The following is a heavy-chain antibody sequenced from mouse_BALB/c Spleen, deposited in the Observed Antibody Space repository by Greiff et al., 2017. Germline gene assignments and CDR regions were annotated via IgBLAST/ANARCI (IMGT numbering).Heavy chain of an antibody. D-gene: IGHD2-4*01. V-gene: IGHV5-6-5*01. J-gene: IGHJ2*01. Sequence: EVKVVESGGGLVKPGGSLKLSCAASGFTFSSYAMSWVRQTPEKRLEWVASISSGGSTYYPDSVKGRFTISRDNARNILYLQMSSLRSEDTAMYYCARDYDYDGDYWGQGTTLTVSS. CDR2: ISSGGST. CDR3: ARDYDYDGDY. CDR1: GFTFSSYA.